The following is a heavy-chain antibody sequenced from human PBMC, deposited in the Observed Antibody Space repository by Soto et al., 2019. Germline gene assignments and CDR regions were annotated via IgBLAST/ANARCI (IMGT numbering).Heavy chain of an antibody. CDR2: ISGTAHAS. J-gene: IGHJ4*02. D-gene: IGHD3-3*02. V-gene: IGHV3-23*01. CDR3: VKDAPQPFSD. CDR1: GFDLSNYG. Sequence: EVQLLESGGGLIQAGGSLRISCAASGFDLSNYGMSWVRQAPGKGLEWVSAISGTAHASYYAASVKGRFTISRDNSKNTLYLHMNSLRVEDTAVYFCVKDAPQPFSDWGQGTLVTVSS.